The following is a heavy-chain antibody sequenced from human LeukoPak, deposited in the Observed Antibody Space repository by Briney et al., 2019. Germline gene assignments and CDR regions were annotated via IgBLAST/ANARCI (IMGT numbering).Heavy chain of an antibody. V-gene: IGHV3-21*01. CDR1: GFTFSSYS. J-gene: IGHJ4*02. CDR3: AKCADSSGYYYDY. D-gene: IGHD3-22*01. CDR2: ISSSSSYI. Sequence: GGSLRLSCAASGFTFSSYSMNWVRQAPGKGLEWVSSISSSSSYIYYADSVKGRFTISRDNAKNSLYLQMNSLRAEDTAVYYCAKCADSSGYYYDYWGQGTLVTVSS.